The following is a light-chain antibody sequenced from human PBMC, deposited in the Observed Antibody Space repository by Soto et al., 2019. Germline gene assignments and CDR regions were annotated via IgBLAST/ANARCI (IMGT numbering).Light chain of an antibody. CDR3: QSYDSSLTGGV. CDR1: SSNIGAGYD. Sequence: QSVLTQPPSVSGSPGQGVTLSCTGSSSNIGAGYDVHWYQQLPGTAPKLLIYGNFNRPSGFPDRFSGSKSGTSASLAITGLQAEDEADYYCQSYDSSLTGGVFGGGTKLTVL. J-gene: IGLJ3*02. V-gene: IGLV1-40*01. CDR2: GNF.